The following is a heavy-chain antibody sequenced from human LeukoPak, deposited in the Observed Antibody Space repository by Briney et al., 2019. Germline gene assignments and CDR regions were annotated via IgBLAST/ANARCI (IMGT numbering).Heavy chain of an antibody. CDR2: IYNTGTT. Sequence: SETLSLTCSVSDDSMNSGAYYWSWIRQPAGKGLEWIGRIYNTGTTNYNPSLKNRVTISVDTSKNQFSLKLSSVTAADTAVYYCARLHYGGNYGYYYYYMDVWGKGTTVTISS. J-gene: IGHJ6*03. CDR3: ARLHYGGNYGYYYYYMDV. CDR1: DDSMNSGAYY. D-gene: IGHD4-23*01. V-gene: IGHV4-61*02.